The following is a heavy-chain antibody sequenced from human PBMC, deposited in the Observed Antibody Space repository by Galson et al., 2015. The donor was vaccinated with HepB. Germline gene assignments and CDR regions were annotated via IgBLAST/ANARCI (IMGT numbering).Heavy chain of an antibody. CDR2: ISGSGVST. D-gene: IGHD1-20*01. CDR3: AKDTYNWNDGVGAIDS. Sequence: SLRLSCAASGFAFSSYAMSWVRQAPGKGLEWVSGISGSGVSTYYADSVKGRFTISRDNSKTTLFLQMNSLRAEDTAVYYCAKDTYNWNDGVGAIDSWGQGTLVTVSS. V-gene: IGHV3-23*01. J-gene: IGHJ4*02. CDR1: GFAFSSYA.